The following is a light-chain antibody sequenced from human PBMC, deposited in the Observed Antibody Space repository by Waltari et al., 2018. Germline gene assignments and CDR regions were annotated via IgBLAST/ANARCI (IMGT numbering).Light chain of an antibody. J-gene: IGLJ1*01. CDR2: NTY. Sequence: QSVFPQPPSVSSTPGQKVTLTSSGSRSNLGTEYVSCHQQVPGTAPKLLIYNTYQRPSGIPDRCSGSKSGTSATLDITGLQTTDEAHYYCGTWDTSLTAHVFGTGTEVTVL. V-gene: IGLV1-51*01. CDR3: GTWDTSLTAHV. CDR1: RSNLGTEY.